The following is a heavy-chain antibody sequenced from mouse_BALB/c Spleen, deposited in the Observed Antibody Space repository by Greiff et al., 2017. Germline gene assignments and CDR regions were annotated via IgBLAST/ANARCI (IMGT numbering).Heavy chain of an antibody. V-gene: IGHV7-3*02. J-gene: IGHJ4*01. CDR1: GFTFTDYY. CDR2: IRNKANGYTT. D-gene: IGHD1-1*01. CDR3: ARDKRDYYGSSYAMDY. Sequence: EVKLMESGGGLVQPGGSLRLSCATSGFTFTDYYMSWVRQPPGKALEWLGFIRNKANGYTTEYSASVKGRFTISRDNSQSILYLQMNTLRAEDSATYYCARDKRDYYGSSYAMDYWGQGTSVTVSS.